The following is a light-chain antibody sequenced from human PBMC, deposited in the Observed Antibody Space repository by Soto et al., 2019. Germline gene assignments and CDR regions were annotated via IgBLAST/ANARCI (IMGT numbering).Light chain of an antibody. CDR1: SSNIGAGYN. J-gene: IGLJ3*02. CDR2: GNS. CDR3: QSYDSSLSGWV. V-gene: IGLV1-40*01. Sequence: QYVLTQAPSASGAPGQRVTISCTGSSSNIGAGYNVHWYQQLPGTAPKLLIYGNSNRPSGVPDRFSGSKSGTSASLAITGLQAEDEADYYCQSYDSSLSGWVFGGGTKLTVL.